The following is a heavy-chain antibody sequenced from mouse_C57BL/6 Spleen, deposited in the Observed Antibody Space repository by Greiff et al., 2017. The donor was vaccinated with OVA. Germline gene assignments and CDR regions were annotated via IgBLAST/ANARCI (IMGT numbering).Heavy chain of an antibody. J-gene: IGHJ1*03. CDR3: AIHYYGSSHWYFDV. CDR1: GYSITSGYY. D-gene: IGHD1-1*01. Sequence: EVKLLESGPGLVKPSQSLSLTCSVTGYSITSGYYWNWIRQFPGNKLEWMGYISYDGSNNYNPSLKNRISITRDTSKNQFFLKLNSVTTEDTATYYCAIHYYGSSHWYFDVWGTGTTVTVSS. CDR2: ISYDGSN. V-gene: IGHV3-6*01.